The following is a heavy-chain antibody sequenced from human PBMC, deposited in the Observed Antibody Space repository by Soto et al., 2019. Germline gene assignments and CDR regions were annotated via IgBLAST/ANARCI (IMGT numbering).Heavy chain of an antibody. CDR2: MSFDETKK. CDR1: GFTFSNYA. Sequence: QVRLVESGGGVVQPGRSLRLSCAASGFTFSNYAMHWVRQAPGKGLEWVAVMSFDETKKYHAASVEGRFTISRDNSQNTPGLQKNSPRAEDTAPYYRASSSAPHYHDTTSFFFGFDVWGQGTTVVVSS. CDR3: ASSSAPHYHDTTSFFFGFDV. V-gene: IGHV3-30-3*01. D-gene: IGHD3-22*01. J-gene: IGHJ6*02.